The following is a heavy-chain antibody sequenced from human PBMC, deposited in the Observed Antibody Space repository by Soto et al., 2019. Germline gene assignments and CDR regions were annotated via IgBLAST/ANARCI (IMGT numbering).Heavy chain of an antibody. CDR3: ASSNWFDP. V-gene: IGHV3-30-3*01. Sequence: GGSLRLSCAASGFTFSSYAMHWVRQAPGKGLEWVAVISYDGSNKYYADSVKGRFTISRDNSKNTLYLQMNSLRAEDAAVYYCASSNWFDPWGQGTLVTVSS. CDR1: GFTFSSYA. J-gene: IGHJ5*02. CDR2: ISYDGSNK.